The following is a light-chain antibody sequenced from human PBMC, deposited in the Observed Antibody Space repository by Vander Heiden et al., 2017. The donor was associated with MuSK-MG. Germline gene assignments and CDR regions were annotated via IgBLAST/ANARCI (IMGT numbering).Light chain of an antibody. CDR3: CSYAGSYIYVI. V-gene: IGLV2-11*01. J-gene: IGLJ2*01. CDR2: DVF. Sequence: QSALTQPRSVSGSPGQSVTISCTGSSSDVGANNYVSWYQQHPGKVPKLMIYDVFKRPSGVPDRFSGSKSGNTASLTISGLQAEDEADYYCCSYAGSYIYVIFGGGTKLTVL. CDR1: SSDVGANNY.